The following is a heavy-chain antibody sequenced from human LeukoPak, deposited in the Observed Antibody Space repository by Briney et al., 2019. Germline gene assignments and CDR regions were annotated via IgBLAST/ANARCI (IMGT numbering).Heavy chain of an antibody. CDR1: GFTFSSYS. J-gene: IGHJ4*02. V-gene: IGHV3-48*01. D-gene: IGHD3-10*01. CDR2: ISSSSSTI. Sequence: PGGSLRPSCAASGFTFSSYSMNWVRQAPGKGLEWVSYISSSSSTIYYADSVKGRFTISRDNAKNSLYLQMNSLRAEDTAVYYCAHLGYYYGSGSYYKKPDYWSQGTLVTVSS. CDR3: AHLGYYYGSGSYYKKPDY.